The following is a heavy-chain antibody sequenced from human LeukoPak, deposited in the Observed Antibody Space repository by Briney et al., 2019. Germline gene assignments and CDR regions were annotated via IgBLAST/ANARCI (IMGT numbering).Heavy chain of an antibody. CDR1: GFTFSSYA. J-gene: IGHJ4*02. CDR2: ISGSGGST. CDR3: AKEGYYYDSSGYYYRD. Sequence: GGSLRLSCAASGFTFSSYAMSWVRQAPGKGLERVSAISGSGGSTYYADSVKGRFTISRDNSKNTLYLQMNSLRAEDTAVYYCAKEGYYYDSSGYYYRDWGQGTLVTVSS. D-gene: IGHD3-22*01. V-gene: IGHV3-23*01.